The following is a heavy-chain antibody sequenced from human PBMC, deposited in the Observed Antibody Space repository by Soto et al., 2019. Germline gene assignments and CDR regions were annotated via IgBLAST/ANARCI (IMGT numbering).Heavy chain of an antibody. CDR1: GFIFSSYA. CDR3: AKDGGGSSSDY. Sequence: PGGSLRLSCAASGFIFSSYAMHWVRQAPGKGLECVAVISFDGSNKYYVDSVKGRFTVSRDNSKNTLYLQMNSLRAEDTAVYYCAKDGGGSSSDYWGQGTLVTV. V-gene: IGHV3-30*18. J-gene: IGHJ4*02. D-gene: IGHD6-6*01. CDR2: ISFDGSNK.